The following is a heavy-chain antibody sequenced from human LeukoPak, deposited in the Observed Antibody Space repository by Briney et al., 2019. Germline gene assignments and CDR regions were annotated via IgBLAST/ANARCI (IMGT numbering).Heavy chain of an antibody. Sequence: PGGSLRLSCAASGFMFSVYSMNWVRQAPGKGLEWVSYISSSSSTIYYADSVKGRFTISRDNAKNSLYLQMNSLRAEDTAVYYCVRGRWLQFHIWGQGTMVTVSS. CDR2: ISSSSSTI. D-gene: IGHD5-24*01. J-gene: IGHJ3*02. CDR3: VRGRWLQFHI. V-gene: IGHV3-48*04. CDR1: GFMFSVYS.